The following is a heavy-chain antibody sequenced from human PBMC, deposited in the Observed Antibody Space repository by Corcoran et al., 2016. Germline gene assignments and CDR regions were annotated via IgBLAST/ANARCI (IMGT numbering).Heavy chain of an antibody. CDR3: AKDQGARRVWGYGMDV. D-gene: IGHD1-26*01. CDR1: GFTSSSYA. Sequence: EVQLLESGGGLVQPGGSLRLSCAASGFTSSSYAMSWVRQAPGKGLEWVSAISGSGGSTYYADSVKGRFTISRDNSKNTLYLQMNSLRAEDTAVYYCAKDQGARRVWGYGMDVWGQGTTVTVSS. J-gene: IGHJ6*02. CDR2: ISGSGGST. V-gene: IGHV3-23*01.